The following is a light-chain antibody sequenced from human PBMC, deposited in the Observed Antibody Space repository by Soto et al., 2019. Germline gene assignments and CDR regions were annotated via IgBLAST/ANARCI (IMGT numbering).Light chain of an antibody. J-gene: IGKJ5*01. CDR2: DAS. V-gene: IGKV3-11*01. Sequence: EIVMTQSPATLSVSPGERVTLSCRASRSISSSLAWFQQKPGQAPRLLIYDASNRATGIPARFSGSGSGTDFTLTISSLEPEDFAVYYCQQRSNWPPITFGQGTRLEIK. CDR3: QQRSNWPPIT. CDR1: RSISSS.